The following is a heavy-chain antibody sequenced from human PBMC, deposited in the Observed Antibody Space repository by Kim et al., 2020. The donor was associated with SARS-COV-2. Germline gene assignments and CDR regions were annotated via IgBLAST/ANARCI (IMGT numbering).Heavy chain of an antibody. CDR1: GFTFSNYA. V-gene: IGHV3-73*01. J-gene: IGHJ4*01. D-gene: IGHD2-15*01. CDR3: SRGRGATLDY. CDR2: SSSEDNGYAT. Sequence: GGSLRLSCAASGFTFSNYAMHWVRRAPGKGLEWVGSSSSEDNGYATAYSASGRRRITIARAKKTEAVHLQRNSHETEAADDYDCSRGRGATLDYW.